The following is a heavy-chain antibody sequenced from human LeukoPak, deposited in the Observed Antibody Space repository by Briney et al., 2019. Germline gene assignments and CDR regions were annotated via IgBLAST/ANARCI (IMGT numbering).Heavy chain of an antibody. Sequence: SETLSLTCTVSGGSISSSSYYWGWIRQPPGKGLEWIGYIYYSESTYYNPSLKSRVTISVDTSKNQFSLKLSSVTAADTAVYYCARVRYYYDSSGYYEKGYYFDYWGQGTLVTVSS. CDR3: ARVRYYYDSSGYYEKGYYFDY. J-gene: IGHJ4*02. D-gene: IGHD3-22*01. CDR2: IYYSEST. CDR1: GGSISSSSYY. V-gene: IGHV4-30-4*08.